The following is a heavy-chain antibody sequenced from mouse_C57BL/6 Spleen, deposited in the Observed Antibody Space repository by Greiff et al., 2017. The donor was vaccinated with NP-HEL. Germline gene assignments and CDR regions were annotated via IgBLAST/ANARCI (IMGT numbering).Heavy chain of an antibody. V-gene: IGHV5-9-1*02. D-gene: IGHD1-1*01. Sequence: EVKLVESGEGLVKPGGSLKLSCAASGFTFSSYAMSWVRQTPEKRLEWVAYISSGGDYIYYADTVKGRFTISRDNARNTLYLQMSSLKSEDTAMYYCTREGSSYWYFDVWGTGTTVTVSS. CDR1: GFTFSSYA. CDR3: TREGSSYWYFDV. J-gene: IGHJ1*03. CDR2: ISSGGDYI.